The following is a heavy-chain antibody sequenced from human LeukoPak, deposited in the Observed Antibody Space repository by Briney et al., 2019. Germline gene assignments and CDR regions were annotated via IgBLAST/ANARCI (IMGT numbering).Heavy chain of an antibody. D-gene: IGHD3-3*01. CDR1: GYIFTSFY. J-gene: IGHJ4*02. CDR2: IDPSCGIT. Sequence: ASVKFSCKASGYIFTSFYIHWVRQVPGQGLEWMGIIDPSCGITTYAQKFQGGVIMTADTSTNTVYLELSSLKSEDTAVYYCAREDPPFGVVIRWGQGTLVTVSS. V-gene: IGHV1-46*01. CDR3: AREDPPFGVVIR.